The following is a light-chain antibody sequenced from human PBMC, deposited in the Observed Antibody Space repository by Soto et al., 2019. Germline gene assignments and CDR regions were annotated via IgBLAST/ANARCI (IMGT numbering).Light chain of an antibody. CDR2: DAS. CDR1: QSVSSY. Sequence: EVVLTQSPDTLSLSPGERATLSCRASQSVSSYLAWYQQKPGQAPRLLIYDASNRATGIPARFSGSGSGTDFTLTISSLEPEDFAVYYCQQRSNWRTFGQGTKVDIK. CDR3: QQRSNWRT. J-gene: IGKJ1*01. V-gene: IGKV3-11*01.